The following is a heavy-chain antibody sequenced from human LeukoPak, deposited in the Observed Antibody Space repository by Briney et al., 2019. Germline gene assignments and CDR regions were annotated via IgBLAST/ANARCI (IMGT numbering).Heavy chain of an antibody. J-gene: IGHJ4*02. CDR3: ARAAGSCVDY. V-gene: IGHV4-30-2*01. Sequence: SETLSLTCTVSGGSISSGGYYWSWIRQPPGKGLEWIGNIYHSGSTYYNPSLKSRVTISVDRSKNQFSLKLSSVTAADTAVYYCARAAGSCVDYWGQGTLVTVSS. D-gene: IGHD6-13*01. CDR2: IYHSGST. CDR1: GGSISSGGYY.